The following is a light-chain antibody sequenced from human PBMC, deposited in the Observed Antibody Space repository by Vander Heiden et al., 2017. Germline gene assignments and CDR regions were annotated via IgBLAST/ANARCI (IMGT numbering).Light chain of an antibody. CDR1: QSISSY. J-gene: IGKJ5*01. V-gene: IGKV1-39*01. CDR2: AAS. CDR3: QQSYSTPPIT. Sequence: DIPMTQSPSSLSASVGDRVTITCRASQSISSYLNWYQQKPGKAPKLLIYAASSLQSGVPSRFSGSGSGTDFTLTISSLQPEDVATYYCQQSYSTPPITFGQGTRLEMK.